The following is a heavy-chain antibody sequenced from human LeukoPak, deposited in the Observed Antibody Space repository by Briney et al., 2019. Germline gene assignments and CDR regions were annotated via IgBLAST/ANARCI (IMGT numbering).Heavy chain of an antibody. Sequence: GGSLRLSCAASGFTFSDYTMHWVRQAPGKGLEWVSVISSGGGTTYYSDSVKGRFIISRDNSKNTLYLQMNSLRVDDTALYYCAKAGIAVPATPEYCGQGPQVTVSS. CDR1: GFTFSDYT. J-gene: IGHJ4*02. CDR3: AKAGIAVPATPEY. V-gene: IGHV3-23*01. D-gene: IGHD6-19*01. CDR2: ISSGGGTT.